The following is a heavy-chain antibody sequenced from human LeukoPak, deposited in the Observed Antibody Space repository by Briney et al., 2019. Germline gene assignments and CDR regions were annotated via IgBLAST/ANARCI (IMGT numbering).Heavy chain of an antibody. D-gene: IGHD6-19*01. Sequence: SVKVSCKASGGTFSSYAISWVRQAPGQGLEWMGRIIPILGIANYAQKFQGRVTITADKSTSTAYMELSSLSPEDTAVYYCARVLSGIAVAGSFDPWGQGTLVTVSS. V-gene: IGHV1-69*04. CDR2: IIPILGIA. J-gene: IGHJ5*02. CDR1: GGTFSSYA. CDR3: ARVLSGIAVAGSFDP.